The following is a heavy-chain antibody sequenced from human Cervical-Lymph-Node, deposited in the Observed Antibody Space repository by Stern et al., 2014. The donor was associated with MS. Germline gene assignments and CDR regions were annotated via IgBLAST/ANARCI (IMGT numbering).Heavy chain of an antibody. CDR3: AREFNYDTSGYYFYY. J-gene: IGHJ4*02. D-gene: IGHD3-22*01. Sequence: VQLVESGAEVKKPGSSVKVSCKASGGTFSSYGISWVRQAPGQGLVWMGGIIPIFGTANYAQKFQGRVTITADESTSTAYMEMSSLRTEDTAVYYCAREFNYDTSGYYFYYWGQGTLVTVSS. V-gene: IGHV1-69*01. CDR1: GGTFSSYG. CDR2: IIPIFGTA.